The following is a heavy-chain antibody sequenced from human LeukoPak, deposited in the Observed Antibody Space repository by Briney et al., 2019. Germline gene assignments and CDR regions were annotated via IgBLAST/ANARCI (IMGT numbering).Heavy chain of an antibody. CDR2: ISYDGSNK. Sequence: PGGSLRLSCAASGFTFSSYGMHWVRQAPGKGLEWVAVISYDGSNKYYADSVKGRFTVSRDNSKNTLYLQMNSLRAEDTAVYYCAKDREPHLLSGYCAMDVWGQGTTVTVSS. CDR1: GFTFSSYG. D-gene: IGHD2/OR15-2a*01. CDR3: AKDREPHLLSGYCAMDV. V-gene: IGHV3-30*18. J-gene: IGHJ6*02.